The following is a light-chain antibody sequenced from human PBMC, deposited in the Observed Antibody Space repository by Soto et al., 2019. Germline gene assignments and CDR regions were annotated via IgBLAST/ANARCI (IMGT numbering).Light chain of an antibody. J-gene: IGKJ2*01. V-gene: IGKV3-15*01. CDR3: QHYNYWPYT. CDR2: DAS. CDR1: QSVSSSN. Sequence: EIVLTHSPGTRSLSPGERATLSCRASQSVSSSNLAWYQQKPGQAPRLLIYDASTRATGVPARFSGSGSGTDFTLTISSLQSEDFAVYYCQHYNYWPYTFGQGTKVDIK.